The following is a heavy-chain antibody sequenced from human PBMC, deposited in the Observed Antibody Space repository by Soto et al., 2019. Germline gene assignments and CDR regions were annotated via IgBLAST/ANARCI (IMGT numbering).Heavy chain of an antibody. D-gene: IGHD3-3*01. CDR1: GGSFSGYY. V-gene: IGHV4-34*01. J-gene: IGHJ4*02. CDR3: ARGLGVIDFWSGYSTPFDY. CDR2: INHSGST. Sequence: SETLSLTCAVYGGSFSGYYWSWIRQPPGKGLEWIGEINHSGSTNYNPSLKSRVTISVDTSKNQFSLRLSSVTAADTAVYYCARGLGVIDFWSGYSTPFDYWGQGTLVTVSS.